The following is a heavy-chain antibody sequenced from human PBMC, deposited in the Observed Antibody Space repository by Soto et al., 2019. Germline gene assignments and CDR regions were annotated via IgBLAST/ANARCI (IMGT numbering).Heavy chain of an antibody. CDR2: IIPILTTP. V-gene: IGHV1-69*13. CDR1: GGTFSIYG. Sequence: SVKVACNASGGTFSIYGFSWVRQAPGQGPEWIGGIIPILTTPNHAQKFHGRVTIVADESTTTVYMELSSLKSEDKAVYYCATSVGIAPTGEDGMDVWGQGTSVTVSS. D-gene: IGHD2-8*02. CDR3: ATSVGIAPTGEDGMDV. J-gene: IGHJ6*02.